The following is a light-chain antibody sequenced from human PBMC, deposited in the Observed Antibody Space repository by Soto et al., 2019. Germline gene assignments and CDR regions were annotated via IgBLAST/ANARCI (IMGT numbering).Light chain of an antibody. CDR3: QQYNNWPLT. CDR1: QSVNRN. CDR2: DAS. Sequence: EIVMTQSPATLSVSLGERATLSCRASQSVNRNLAWYQQKPGQTPRLLIYDASSRATGIPARFSGSGSGTDFTLTISSLQSEDFAVYYCQQYNNWPLTFGGGTNVEIK. J-gene: IGKJ4*01. V-gene: IGKV3-15*01.